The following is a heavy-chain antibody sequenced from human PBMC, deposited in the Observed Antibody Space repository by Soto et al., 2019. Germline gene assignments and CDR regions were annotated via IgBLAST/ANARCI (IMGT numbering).Heavy chain of an antibody. CDR2: INPGNGNT. CDR1: GYTFTAYA. CDR3: ARSAISPYGGLIGPFDY. D-gene: IGHD3-16*02. V-gene: IGHV1-3*05. Sequence: QVQLVESGGEEKKPGASVKVSCEASGYTFTAYAIHWLRQAPGQRLEWMAWINPGNGNTRYSQKFLGRVSITRDTSASTAYFELDSLRSEDTAVYYCARSAISPYGGLIGPFDYWGQGNLVTVSS. J-gene: IGHJ4*02.